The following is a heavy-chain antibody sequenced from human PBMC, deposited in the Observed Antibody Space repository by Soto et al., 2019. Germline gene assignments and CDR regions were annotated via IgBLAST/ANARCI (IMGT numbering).Heavy chain of an antibody. CDR3: ARATMIVVSAFGI. CDR1: GGTFSSYA. Sequence: SVKVSCKASGGTFSSYAISWVRQAPGQGLEWMGGIIPIFGTANYAQKFQGRVTITADESTSTAYMELSSLRSEDTAVYYCARATMIVVSAFGIWGQGTMVTVSS. V-gene: IGHV1-69*13. J-gene: IGHJ3*02. CDR2: IIPIFGTA. D-gene: IGHD3-22*01.